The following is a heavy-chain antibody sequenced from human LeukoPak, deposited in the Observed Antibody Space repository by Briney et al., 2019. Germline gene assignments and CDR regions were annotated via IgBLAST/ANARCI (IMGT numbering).Heavy chain of an antibody. V-gene: IGHV1-18*01. Sequence: ASVKVSCKASGYTFTSYGISWVRQAPGQGLEWMGWISAYNGNTNYAQKLQGRVTMTTDTSTSTAYMELRSLRSDDTAVYYCAREPTYYYDSSGYVHFDYWGQGTLVTVSS. CDR3: AREPTYYYDSSGYVHFDY. D-gene: IGHD3-22*01. CDR1: GYTFTSYG. CDR2: ISAYNGNT. J-gene: IGHJ4*02.